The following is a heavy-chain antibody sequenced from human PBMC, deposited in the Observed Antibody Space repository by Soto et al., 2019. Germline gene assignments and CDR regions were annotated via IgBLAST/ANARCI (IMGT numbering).Heavy chain of an antibody. Sequence: QLQLQESGPGLVKPSETLSLTCTVSGDSITSNSYFWAWIRQPPGKGLEWIGSIYYSGTTYYNPSLKSRVTISVDRSKNQFSLKLSSVTAADTAVYYCVRHFSVDYFDYWGQGALVTVSS. J-gene: IGHJ4*02. V-gene: IGHV4-39*01. CDR2: IYYSGTT. CDR1: GDSITSNSYF. CDR3: VRHFSVDYFDY.